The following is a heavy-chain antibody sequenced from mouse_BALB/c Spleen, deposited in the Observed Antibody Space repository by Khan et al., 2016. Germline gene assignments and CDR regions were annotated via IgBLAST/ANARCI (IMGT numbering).Heavy chain of an antibody. CDR3: ATGITTVIATSRHY. Sequence: QIQLVQSGPELKKPGETVKISCKASGYTFTNFGINWVRQAPGKGLEWMDWINTNTGETTYADDFKGRFAFSLETSASTAYLQINNHKNEYTATXFGATGITTVIATSRHYGGQGTTLTVAS. CDR1: GYTFTNFG. V-gene: IGHV9-3-1*01. CDR2: INTNTGET. J-gene: IGHJ2*01. D-gene: IGHD1-1*01.